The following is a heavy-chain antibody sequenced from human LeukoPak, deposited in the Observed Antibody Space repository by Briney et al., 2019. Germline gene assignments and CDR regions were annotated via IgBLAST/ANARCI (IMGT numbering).Heavy chain of an antibody. J-gene: IGHJ4*02. CDR2: ISGSGGST. CDR3: AKSGSYGGLTFDY. V-gene: IGHV3-23*01. CDR1: GFTFSSYA. D-gene: IGHD1-26*01. Sequence: GGSLRLSCAASGFTFSSYAMSWVRQAPGKGLEWVSSISGSGGSTYYADSVKGRFTISRDNSKNTLYLQMNSLRAEDTAVYYCAKSGSYGGLTFDYWGQGTLVTVSS.